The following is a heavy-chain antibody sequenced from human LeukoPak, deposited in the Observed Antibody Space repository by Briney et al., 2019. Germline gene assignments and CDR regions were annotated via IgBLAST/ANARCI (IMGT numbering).Heavy chain of an antibody. CDR2: TYYRGST. CDR3: ARSQGDDFWSGYATIDY. Sequence: PSETLSLTCTVSGGSISSDYWSWIRQPPGKGLEWIGYTYYRGSTNYNPSLKSRVTISVDTSKNQFSLKLSSVTAADTAVYYCARSQGDDFWSGYATIDYWGQGTLVTVSS. CDR1: GGSISSDY. V-gene: IGHV4-59*01. J-gene: IGHJ4*02. D-gene: IGHD3-3*01.